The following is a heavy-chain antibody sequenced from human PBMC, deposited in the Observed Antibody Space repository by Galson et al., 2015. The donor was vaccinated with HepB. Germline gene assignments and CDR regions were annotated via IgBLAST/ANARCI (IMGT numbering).Heavy chain of an antibody. D-gene: IGHD3-22*01. CDR2: IWYDGSTK. J-gene: IGHJ4*02. CDR1: GFTFGSYG. CDR3: AHAMNYYDSSGYFSLFDY. V-gene: IGHV3-33*01. Sequence: SLRLSCAASGFTFGSYGMHRVRQAPGKGLEWVAVIWYDGSTKSCGDSVKGRFTISRDNSQKTLYLEMNSLRPEDTAVYYCAHAMNYYDSSGYFSLFDYWGQGTLVTVSS.